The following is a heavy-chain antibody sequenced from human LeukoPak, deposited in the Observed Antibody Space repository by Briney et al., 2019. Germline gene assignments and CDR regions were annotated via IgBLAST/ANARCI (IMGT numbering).Heavy chain of an antibody. CDR2: IHHRGST. Sequence: SETLSLTCVVYGGSFSGYYWSWIRQPPGKGLEWIGEIHHRGSTSYNPSLKSRVTISVDTSKNQFSLKLSSVTAADTAMYYCAREAAYDCSERWFDPWGQGTLVTVSS. CDR3: AREAAYDCSERWFDP. J-gene: IGHJ5*02. CDR1: GGSFSGYY. D-gene: IGHD3-22*01. V-gene: IGHV4-34*01.